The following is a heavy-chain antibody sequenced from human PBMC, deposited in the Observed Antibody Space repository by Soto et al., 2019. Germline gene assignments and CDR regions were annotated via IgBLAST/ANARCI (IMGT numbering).Heavy chain of an antibody. Sequence: EVQLVESGGGLVEPGGSLRLSCAASGFTFNGAWMNWVRQAPGKGLEWVGRVKSKIDGGTIDYAAPVKGRFTISREDSRNTVSLQMNGLRPEDSAMYYCSADLPDWGAYALDYWGQGTLVTVSS. CDR2: VKSKIDGGTI. CDR3: SADLPDWGAYALDY. J-gene: IGHJ4*02. CDR1: GFTFNGAW. V-gene: IGHV3-15*07. D-gene: IGHD3-16*01.